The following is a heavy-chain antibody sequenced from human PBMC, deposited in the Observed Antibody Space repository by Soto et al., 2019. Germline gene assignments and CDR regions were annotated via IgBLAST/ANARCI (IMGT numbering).Heavy chain of an antibody. D-gene: IGHD4-4*01. CDR3: AQRTLTNWFDP. Sequence: SETLSLTCAVYGGSFSDFYWNWIRQSPGKGLEWIGEINHSGDTNYNPSLKSRVTISVDTSKNQFSLQLNSVTATDTAVYYCAQRTLTNWFDPWGQGTPVTVS. V-gene: IGHV4-34*01. CDR1: GGSFSDFY. CDR2: INHSGDT. J-gene: IGHJ5*02.